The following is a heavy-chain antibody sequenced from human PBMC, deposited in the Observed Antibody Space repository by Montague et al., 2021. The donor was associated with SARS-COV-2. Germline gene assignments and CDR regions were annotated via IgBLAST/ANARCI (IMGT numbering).Heavy chain of an antibody. CDR2: ISSSGSTI. CDR1: GFTFSSYK. Sequence: SLRLSCAASGFTFSSYKMNWVRQAPGKGLEWVSYISSSGSTIYYADSVKGRFTISRDNAKNSLYLQMNSLRAEDTAVYYCARDPYSSGWYGAFDIWGQGTMVTVSS. CDR3: ARDPYSSGWYGAFDI. J-gene: IGHJ3*02. D-gene: IGHD6-19*01. V-gene: IGHV3-48*03.